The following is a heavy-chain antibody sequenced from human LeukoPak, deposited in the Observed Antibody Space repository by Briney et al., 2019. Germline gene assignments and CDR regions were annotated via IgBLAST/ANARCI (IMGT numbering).Heavy chain of an antibody. CDR2: IWYGGSNK. D-gene: IGHD6-13*01. Sequence: PGGSLRLSCAASGFTFSSYGMHWVRQAPGKGLEWVAVIWYGGSNKYYADSVKGRFTISRDNAKNTLYLQMNSLRAEDTAVYYCARVEGYSSSRTFDYWGQGTLVTVSS. V-gene: IGHV3-33*08. J-gene: IGHJ4*02. CDR3: ARVEGYSSSRTFDY. CDR1: GFTFSSYG.